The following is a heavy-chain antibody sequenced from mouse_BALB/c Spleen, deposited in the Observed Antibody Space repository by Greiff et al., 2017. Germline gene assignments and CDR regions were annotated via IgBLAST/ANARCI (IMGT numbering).Heavy chain of an antibody. J-gene: IGHJ3*01. CDR1: GFTFSSYT. D-gene: IGHD2-4*01. Sequence: EVKVVESGGGLVQPGGSLKLSCAASGFTFSSYTMSWVRQTPEKRLEWVAYISNGGGSTYYPDTVKGRFTISRDNAKNTLYLQMSSLKSEDTAMYYCARHEGDYDVAYWGQGTLVTVSA. CDR3: ARHEGDYDVAY. V-gene: IGHV5-12-2*01. CDR2: ISNGGGST.